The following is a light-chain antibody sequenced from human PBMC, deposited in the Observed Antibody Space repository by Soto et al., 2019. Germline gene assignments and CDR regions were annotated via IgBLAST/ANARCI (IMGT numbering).Light chain of an antibody. CDR2: DTS. Sequence: EIVLTQSPGTLSLSPGERATLSCRTSQTLSSSFLAWYQQTPGQAPRLLIYDTSTRAIDIPDRFSGSGSGTDFTLTISRLEPEDFAVYYCQQYGSSPFFGPGTKVDIK. J-gene: IGKJ3*01. V-gene: IGKV3-20*01. CDR1: QTLSSSF. CDR3: QQYGSSPF.